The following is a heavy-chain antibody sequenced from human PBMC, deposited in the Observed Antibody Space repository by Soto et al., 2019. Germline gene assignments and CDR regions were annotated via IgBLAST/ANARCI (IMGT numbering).Heavy chain of an antibody. Sequence: QVQLVESGGGVVQPGRSLRLSCAASGFTFSSYAMHWVRQAPGKGLEWVAVISYDGSNKYYADSVKGRFTISRDNSKNTLYLQMNSLRAEDTAVYYCASPPHGSSPSIYYYYGMGVWGQGTTVTVSS. CDR2: ISYDGSNK. CDR3: ASPPHGSSPSIYYYYGMGV. CDR1: GFTFSSYA. V-gene: IGHV3-30-3*01. J-gene: IGHJ6*02. D-gene: IGHD6-6*01.